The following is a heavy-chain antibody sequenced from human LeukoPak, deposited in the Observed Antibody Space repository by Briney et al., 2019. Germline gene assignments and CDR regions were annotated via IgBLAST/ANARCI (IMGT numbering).Heavy chain of an antibody. D-gene: IGHD6-19*01. J-gene: IGHJ4*02. CDR3: ASKYSSGWDFDY. CDR2: IKQDGSEK. V-gene: IGHV3-7*01. CDR1: GFTFSSYW. Sequence: GGSLRLSCAASGFTFSSYWMSWVRQAPGKGLEWVGNIKQDGSEKYYADSVKGRFTISRDNAKNSVYLQMNSLRAEDTAIYYCASKYSSGWDFDYWGQGTLVTVSS.